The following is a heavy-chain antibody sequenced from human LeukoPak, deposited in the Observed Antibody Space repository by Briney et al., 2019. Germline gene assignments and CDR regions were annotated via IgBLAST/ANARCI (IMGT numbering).Heavy chain of an antibody. CDR3: ARETSQKGAHYMDV. CDR1: GGSISTSSYY. Sequence: PSETLSLTCTVSGGSISTSSYYWGWVRQPPGKGLEWIGNIFYSGSTYYSPSLKSRVTISVDTSKNQFSLKLSSATAADTAVYYCARETSQKGAHYMDVWGKGTTVTISS. J-gene: IGHJ6*03. CDR2: IFYSGST. D-gene: IGHD3-16*01. V-gene: IGHV4-39*07.